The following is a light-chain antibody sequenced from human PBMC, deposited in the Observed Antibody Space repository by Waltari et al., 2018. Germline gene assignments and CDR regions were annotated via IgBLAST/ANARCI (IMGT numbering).Light chain of an antibody. V-gene: IGLV3-19*01. CDR3: HSRVVSNVRGA. Sequence: SSELTQDPAVSVALGQTVRITCQGDSLRSYDASWYQQKPGQAPILVIYGKVNRPSGIPDRFSGSTSGNTASLTITGSQAEDEADYYCHSRVVSNVRGAFGGGTKLTVL. J-gene: IGLJ2*01. CDR1: SLRSYD. CDR2: GKV.